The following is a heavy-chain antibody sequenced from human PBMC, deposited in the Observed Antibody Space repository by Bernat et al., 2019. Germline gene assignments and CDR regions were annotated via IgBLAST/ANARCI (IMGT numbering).Heavy chain of an antibody. Sequence: EVQLVESGGGLVKPGRSLRLACAASGFTFDDYAMHWVRQAPGKGRGWVSGISWNSGSIGYADSVKGRFTSSRDNAKNSLHLQMNSLRAEDTALYYCVKDVNDFWSGYSRFDPWGQGTLVSVSS. CDR3: VKDVNDFWSGYSRFDP. V-gene: IGHV3-9*01. CDR1: GFTFDDYA. CDR2: ISWNSGSI. D-gene: IGHD3-3*01. J-gene: IGHJ5*02.